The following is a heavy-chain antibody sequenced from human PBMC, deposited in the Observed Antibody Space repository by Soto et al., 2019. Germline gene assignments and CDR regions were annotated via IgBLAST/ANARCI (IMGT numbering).Heavy chain of an antibody. CDR1: GDTFSFYT. Sequence: QVQMVQSGAEVKKPGSSVKVSCKASGDTFSFYTINWVRQAPGLGLEWMGRVNPILSMSNYAQKFQGRVTMHADKSTRTAYMELRSLRSEDKAFYYCATSYGSGYRAFDYWGQGALVTVSS. V-gene: IGHV1-69*02. D-gene: IGHD3-10*01. J-gene: IGHJ4*02. CDR3: ATSYGSGYRAFDY. CDR2: VNPILSMS.